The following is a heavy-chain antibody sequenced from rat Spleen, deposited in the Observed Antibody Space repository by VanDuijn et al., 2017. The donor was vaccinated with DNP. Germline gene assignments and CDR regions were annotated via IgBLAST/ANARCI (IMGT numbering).Heavy chain of an antibody. CDR2: IWAGGST. D-gene: IGHD1-12*03. J-gene: IGHJ2*01. CDR1: GFSLTSNG. CDR3: ARHGPYDGYPFDY. V-gene: IGHV2-72*01. Sequence: QVQLEESGPGLMQPSETLSLTCTVSGFSLTSNGVGWVRQPLGKGLVWMGTIWAGGSTNYNSAVQSRLSISRDPSKSQVFLKMNSLQPEDTGTYYCARHGPYDGYPFDYWGQGVMVTVSS.